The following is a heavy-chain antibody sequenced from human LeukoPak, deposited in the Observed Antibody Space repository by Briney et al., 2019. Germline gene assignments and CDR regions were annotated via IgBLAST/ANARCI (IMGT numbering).Heavy chain of an antibody. CDR1: SASITNYY. CDR3: ARRRRDYYGMDV. D-gene: IGHD5-24*01. J-gene: IGHJ6*02. V-gene: IGHV4-59*08. CDR2: IYYTGTT. Sequence: SETLSLTCTVSSASITNYYWSWIRQPPGKGLEYIGHIYYTGTTDYNPSLKSRVTISVDTSKNQFSLKLSSVTAADTAVYYCARRRRDYYGMDVWGQGATVTVSS.